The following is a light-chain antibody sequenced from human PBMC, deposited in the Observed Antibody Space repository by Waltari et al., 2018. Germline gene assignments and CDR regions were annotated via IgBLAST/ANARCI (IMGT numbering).Light chain of an antibody. CDR1: QSVLYSSNNKNY. CDR2: WAS. V-gene: IGKV4-1*01. CDR3: QQYYSTPRT. Sequence: DIVMTQSPDSLAVSLGERATINCKSSQSVLYSSNNKNYLAWYQQKPGQPPKLLIYWASTRESGVPDRFSGSGSGTDFTLTSSSPQAEEVAVYYCQQYYSTPRTFGPGTKVDIK. J-gene: IGKJ3*01.